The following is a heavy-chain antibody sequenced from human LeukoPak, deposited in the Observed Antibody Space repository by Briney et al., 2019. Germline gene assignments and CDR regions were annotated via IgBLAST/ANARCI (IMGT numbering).Heavy chain of an antibody. Sequence: SETLSLTCTVSGGSISSSSYYWGWIRQPPGKGLEWIGSIYYGGSTYSNPSLKSRVTISVDTSKNEFSLRLTSVTAADTAVYYCVSGGMYYYGSGSYIDPLNWFDSWGQGTLVIVSS. CDR2: IYYGGST. CDR3: VSGGMYYYGSGSYIDPLNWFDS. CDR1: GGSISSSSYY. J-gene: IGHJ5*01. V-gene: IGHV4-39*07. D-gene: IGHD3-10*01.